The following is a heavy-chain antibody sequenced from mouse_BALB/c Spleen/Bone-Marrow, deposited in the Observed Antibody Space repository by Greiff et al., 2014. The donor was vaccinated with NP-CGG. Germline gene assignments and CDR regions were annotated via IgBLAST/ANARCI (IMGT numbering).Heavy chain of an antibody. CDR1: GYSITSGYS. D-gene: IGHD2-1*01. V-gene: IGHV3-1*02. Sequence: DVKLQESGPDLVKPSQSLSLTCTVTGYSITSGYSWHWIRQFPGNKLEWMGYIHYSGTTNYNPSLKSRISITRDTSKNQFFLQLNSVTTEDNATYYCARRNGNYYFDYWGQGTTLTVSS. CDR2: IHYSGTT. CDR3: ARRNGNYYFDY. J-gene: IGHJ2*01.